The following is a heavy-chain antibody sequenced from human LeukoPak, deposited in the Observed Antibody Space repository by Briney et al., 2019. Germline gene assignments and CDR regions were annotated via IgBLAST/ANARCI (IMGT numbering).Heavy chain of an antibody. D-gene: IGHD4-23*01. CDR2: IYSGGST. J-gene: IGHJ3*02. Sequence: GGSLRLSCAASGFTVSSNYMSWVRQAPGKGLEWVSVIYSGGSTYYADSVKGRFTISRDNSKNTLYLQMNSLRAEDTAVYYCARSGRWSPDAFDTWGQGTMVTVSS. CDR3: ARSGRWSPDAFDT. V-gene: IGHV3-66*02. CDR1: GFTVSSNY.